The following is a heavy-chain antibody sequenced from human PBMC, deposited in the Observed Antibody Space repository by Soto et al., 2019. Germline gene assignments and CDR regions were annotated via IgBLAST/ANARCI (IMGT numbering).Heavy chain of an antibody. CDR2: IRNDGSEQ. CDR1: GFTFRIHG. V-gene: IGHV3-33*01. CDR3: ARDVKDNGFYD. D-gene: IGHD3-3*01. Sequence: QVQLVESGGNVVQPGRSLTLACAASGFTFRIHGMHWVRQAPGKGLEWVASIRNDGSEQYYADSVKGRFTISRDNSKNTLYLQMNNLRAEDTAVYYCARDVKDNGFYDWGQGTLVTVSS. J-gene: IGHJ4*02.